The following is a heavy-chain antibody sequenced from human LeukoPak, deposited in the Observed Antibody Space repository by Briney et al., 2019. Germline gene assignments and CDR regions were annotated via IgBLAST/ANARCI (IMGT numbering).Heavy chain of an antibody. CDR1: GFTFSNAW. Sequence: GGSLRLSCAASGFTFSNAWVSWVRQAPGKGLEWVGRIKSKTDGGTTDYAAPVKGRFTISRDDSKNTLYLQMNSLKTEDTAVYYCTTFSTYDSSGYPFDYWGQGTLVTVSS. CDR3: TTFSTYDSSGYPFDY. V-gene: IGHV3-15*01. CDR2: IKSKTDGGTT. J-gene: IGHJ4*02. D-gene: IGHD3-22*01.